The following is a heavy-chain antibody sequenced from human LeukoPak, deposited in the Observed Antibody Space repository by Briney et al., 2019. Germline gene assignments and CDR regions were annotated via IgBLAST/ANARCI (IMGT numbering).Heavy chain of an antibody. Sequence: ASVNVSCKTSGYTFTIYGISWVRQAPGQGLEWMGLISAYGNTNYAQNLQGRVTMTTDTSTSTAYMELRSLRSDDTAVYYCARGIIGYYFDHWGQGTLVTVSS. CDR3: ARGIIGYYFDH. CDR1: GYTFTIYG. J-gene: IGHJ4*02. V-gene: IGHV1-18*01. CDR2: ISAYGNT. D-gene: IGHD2-15*01.